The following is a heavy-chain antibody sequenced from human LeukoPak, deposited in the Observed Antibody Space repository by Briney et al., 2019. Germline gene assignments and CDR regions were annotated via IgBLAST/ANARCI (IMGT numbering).Heavy chain of an antibody. J-gene: IGHJ4*02. CDR1: GFTFKTYG. CDR3: AKDLEQWPAVPEY. D-gene: IGHD6-19*01. CDR2: IEKDGSNK. Sequence: QSGGSLRLSCAASGFTFKTYGMHWVRQAPGKGLDWVAFIEKDGSNKYYADSVKGRFTVSRDNSKNRLYLQMNSLRPEETALYYCAKDLEQWPAVPEYWGQGTLVTVSS. V-gene: IGHV3-30*02.